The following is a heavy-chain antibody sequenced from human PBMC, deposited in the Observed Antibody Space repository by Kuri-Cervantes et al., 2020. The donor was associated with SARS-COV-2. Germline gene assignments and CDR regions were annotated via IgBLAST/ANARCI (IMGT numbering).Heavy chain of an antibody. CDR1: GFTFSSYW. Sequence: GESLKISCAASGFTFSSYWMSWVRQAPGKGLEWVANINQDGSEKYYVDSVKGRFTISRDNAKNSLYLQMYSLRAEDTAVYYCASYGDRAMAVWGKGTMVTVSS. V-gene: IGHV3-7*01. CDR3: ASYGDRAMAV. CDR2: INQDGSEK. D-gene: IGHD2-8*01. J-gene: IGHJ6*04.